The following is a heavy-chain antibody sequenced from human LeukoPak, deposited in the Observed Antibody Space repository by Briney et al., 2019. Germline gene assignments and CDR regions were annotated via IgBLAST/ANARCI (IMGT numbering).Heavy chain of an antibody. J-gene: IGHJ4*02. CDR1: GGPFNNYT. D-gene: IGHD3-3*01. V-gene: IGHV1-69*04. CDR2: IIPILGIA. CDR3: TRDYDSEDY. Sequence: GASVKVSCKASGGPFNNYTVSWVRQAPGQGLEWMGRIIPILGIADYAQTFQDRVTITADKSTNTAYMELSSLRSEDTAVYYCTRDYDSEDYWGQGTLVTVSS.